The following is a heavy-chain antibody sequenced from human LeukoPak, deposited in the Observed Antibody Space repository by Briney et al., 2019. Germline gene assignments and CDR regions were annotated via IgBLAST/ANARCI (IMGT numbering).Heavy chain of an antibody. J-gene: IGHJ4*02. V-gene: IGHV3-74*01. Sequence: PGGSLRLSCAVSGFTFSNYAMSWVRQAPGKGLVWVSRINSDGSSTSYADSVKGRFTISRDNAKNALYLQMNSLRAEDTAVYYCARDTPPIVTWGQGTLVTVSS. CDR1: GFTFSNYA. D-gene: IGHD2/OR15-2a*01. CDR3: ARDTPPIVT. CDR2: INSDGSST.